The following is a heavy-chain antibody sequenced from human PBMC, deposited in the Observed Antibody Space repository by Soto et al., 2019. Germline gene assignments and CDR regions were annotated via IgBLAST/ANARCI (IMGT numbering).Heavy chain of an antibody. J-gene: IGHJ6*02. V-gene: IGHV1-2*04. CDR1: GYTFTGYY. CDR3: ARGGVVNCSGGSCYRTYGMDV. D-gene: IGHD2-15*01. Sequence: ASVKVSCKASGYTFTGYYMHWVRQAPGQGLEWMGWINPNSGGTNYAQKFQGWVTMTRDTSISTAYMELSRLRSDDTAVYYCARGGVVNCSGGSCYRTYGMDVWGQGTTVTVSS. CDR2: INPNSGGT.